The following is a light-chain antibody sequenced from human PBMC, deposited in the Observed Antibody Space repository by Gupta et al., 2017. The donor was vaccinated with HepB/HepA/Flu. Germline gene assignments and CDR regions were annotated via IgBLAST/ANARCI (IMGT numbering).Light chain of an antibody. CDR3: QAWDSISVV. J-gene: IGLJ2*01. CDR2: QDS. Sequence: SYELTQPTSVSVSPGPTASITCSGDKLGDKYACWYQQKPGQSPVLVIYQDSKRPSGIPERFSGSNSGNTATLTISGTQAMDEADYYCQAWDSISVVFGGGTKLTVL. V-gene: IGLV3-1*01. CDR1: KLGDKY.